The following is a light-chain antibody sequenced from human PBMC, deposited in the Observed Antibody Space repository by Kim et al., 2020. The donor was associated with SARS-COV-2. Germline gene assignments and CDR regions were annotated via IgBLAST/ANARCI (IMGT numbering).Light chain of an antibody. CDR3: QQYNSYPVT. V-gene: IGKV1D-16*01. Sequence: ASVGDTVTITCWASQDISWWVAWYQQRPEKAPKSLMYATSTLQSGVPSRFSGSGSGTHFTLTISSLQPEDFATYYCQQYNSYPVTFGGGTKVDIK. CDR2: ATS. J-gene: IGKJ4*01. CDR1: QDISWW.